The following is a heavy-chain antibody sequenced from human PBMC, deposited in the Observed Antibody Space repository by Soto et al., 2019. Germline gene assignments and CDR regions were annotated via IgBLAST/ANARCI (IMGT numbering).Heavy chain of an antibody. J-gene: IGHJ5*02. CDR1: GHTFTSFW. D-gene: IGHD1-26*01. CDR3: ARLYCSTDTCDSCFDP. Sequence: GGSLEISCTGLGHTFTSFWLSWVPQMPWKGLEWMGRIDPRDTQTNYSPSFQGHVTISGDKSISTAHLQWDSLKAADTAMYYCARLYCSTDTCDSCFDPWGQGTLVTVSS. CDR2: IDPRDTQT. V-gene: IGHV5-10-1*01.